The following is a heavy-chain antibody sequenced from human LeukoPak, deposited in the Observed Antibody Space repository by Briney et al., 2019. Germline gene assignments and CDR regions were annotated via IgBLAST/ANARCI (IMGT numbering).Heavy chain of an antibody. CDR2: IYYSGST. Sequence: SETLSLTCTVSGGSISSNSYYWGWIHQPPGKGLEWIGSIYYSGSTYYNPSLKSRVTISVDTSKNQFSLKLSSVTAADTAVYYCARLNDFWSGYYSGFDYWGRGTLVTVSS. CDR1: GGSISSNSYY. V-gene: IGHV4-39*01. J-gene: IGHJ4*02. D-gene: IGHD3-3*01. CDR3: ARLNDFWSGYYSGFDY.